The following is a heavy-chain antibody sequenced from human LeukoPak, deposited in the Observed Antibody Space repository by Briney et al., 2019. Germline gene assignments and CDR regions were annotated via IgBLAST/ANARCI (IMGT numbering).Heavy chain of an antibody. V-gene: IGHV1-24*01. CDR1: GYTLTELS. D-gene: IGHD6-19*01. CDR2: FDPEDGET. J-gene: IGHJ1*01. Sequence: ASVKVSRKVSGYTLTELSMHRVRQAPGKGLEWMGGFDPEDGETIYAQKFQGRVTMTEDTSTDTAYMELSSLRSEDTAVYYCATVPGAIAVADFYFQHWGQGTLVTVSS. CDR3: ATVPGAIAVADFYFQH.